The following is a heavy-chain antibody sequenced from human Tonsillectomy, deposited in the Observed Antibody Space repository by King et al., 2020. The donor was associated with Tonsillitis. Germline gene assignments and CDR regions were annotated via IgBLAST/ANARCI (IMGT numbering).Heavy chain of an antibody. D-gene: IGHD1-26*01. CDR2: INHSGST. Sequence: VQLQQWGAGLLKPSETLSLTCAVYGGSFSGYYWRWIRQPPGKGLEWIGEINHSGSTNYNPSLKSRVTISVDTSKNQFSLKLSSVTAADTAVYYCARGRGGAHGKWFDPWGQGTLVTVSS. CDR3: ARGRGGAHGKWFDP. V-gene: IGHV4-34*01. CDR1: GGSFSGYY. J-gene: IGHJ5*02.